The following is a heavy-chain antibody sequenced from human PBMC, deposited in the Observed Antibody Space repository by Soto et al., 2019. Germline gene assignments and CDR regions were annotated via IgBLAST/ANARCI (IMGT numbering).Heavy chain of an antibody. J-gene: IGHJ6*03. D-gene: IGHD4-17*01. CDR2: INSDGSST. CDR3: ERVSTTVDYYYMDV. Sequence: GGSLRLSCAASGFTFSSYWMHWVRQAPGKGLVWVSRINSDGSSTSYADSVEGRFTISRDNAKNTLYLQMNSLRAEDTAVYYCERVSTTVDYYYMDVWGKGTTVTVSS. V-gene: IGHV3-74*01. CDR1: GFTFSSYW.